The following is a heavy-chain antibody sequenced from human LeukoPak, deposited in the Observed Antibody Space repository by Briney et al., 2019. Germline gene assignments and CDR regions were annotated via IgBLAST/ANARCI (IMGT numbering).Heavy chain of an antibody. CDR1: GFTFSDYY. CDR2: ISSSGSTI. D-gene: IGHD1-26*01. V-gene: IGHV3-11*01. CDR3: ARDPSLVGATQYYFDY. Sequence: GGSLRLSCAASGFTFSDYYMSWIRQAPGKGLEWVSYISSSGSTIYYADSVKGRFTISRDNAKHSLYLQMNSLRAEDTAVYYCARDPSLVGATQYYFDYWGQGTLVTVSS. J-gene: IGHJ4*02.